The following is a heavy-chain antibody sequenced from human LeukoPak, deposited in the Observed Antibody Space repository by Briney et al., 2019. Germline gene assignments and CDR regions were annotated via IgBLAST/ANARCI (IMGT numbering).Heavy chain of an antibody. D-gene: IGHD3-3*01. J-gene: IGHJ3*01. CDR2: INWNGDTA. CDR1: GFTFEDHG. Sequence: GGSLRLSCAASGFTFEDHGMSWVRQASGKGLEWVGDINWNGDTAGYADSVKGRFIISRDNAKNTLYLQMNSLRHEDTALYYCARDFGEDPDAMDVWGQGTMVTV. CDR3: ARDFGEDPDAMDV. V-gene: IGHV3-20*04.